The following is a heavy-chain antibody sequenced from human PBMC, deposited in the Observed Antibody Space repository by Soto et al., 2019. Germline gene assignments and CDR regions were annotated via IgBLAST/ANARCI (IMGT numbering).Heavy chain of an antibody. D-gene: IGHD6-19*01. CDR3: ARLPGYSTGWTPFDF. Sequence: GGSLRLSCAASGFSFSDYSMNWVRQAPGKGLEWVSFINSNGSTTYYRDSVKGRFTISKDNAKNTVYLQMNSLRAEDTAVYYCARLPGYSTGWTPFDFWGQGTQVTVSS. CDR2: INSNGSTT. V-gene: IGHV3-23*05. J-gene: IGHJ4*02. CDR1: GFSFSDYS.